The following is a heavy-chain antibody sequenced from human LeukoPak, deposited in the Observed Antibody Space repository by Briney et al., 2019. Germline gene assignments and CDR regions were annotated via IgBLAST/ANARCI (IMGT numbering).Heavy chain of an antibody. CDR3: ARFGYSAHFDY. CDR2: ISSSSYI. CDR1: GFTFSSYS. J-gene: IGHJ4*02. V-gene: IGHV3-21*01. D-gene: IGHD5-12*01. Sequence: GGSLRLSCAASGFTFSSYSMNWVRQAPGKGLEWVSSISSSSYIYYADSVKGRFTISRDNAKDSLYLQMNSLRAEDTAVYYCARFGYSAHFDYWGQGTLVTVSS.